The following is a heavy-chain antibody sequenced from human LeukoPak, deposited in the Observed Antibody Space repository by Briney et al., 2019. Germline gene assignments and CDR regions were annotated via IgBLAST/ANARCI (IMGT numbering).Heavy chain of an antibody. Sequence: SQTLSPTCAISGDSVSSNSAAWNWIRQSPSRGLEWLGRTYYRSKWYNDYAVSVKSRTTINPDTSKNQFSLQLNSVTPEDTAVYYCARELVPAAIFPDVCFDYWGQGTLVTVSS. V-gene: IGHV6-1*01. CDR1: GDSVSSNSAA. D-gene: IGHD2-2*02. CDR3: ARELVPAAIFPDVCFDY. J-gene: IGHJ4*02. CDR2: TYYRSKWYN.